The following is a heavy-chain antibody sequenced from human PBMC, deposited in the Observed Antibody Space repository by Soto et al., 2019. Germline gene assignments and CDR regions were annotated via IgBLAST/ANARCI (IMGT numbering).Heavy chain of an antibody. J-gene: IGHJ6*02. Sequence: SETLSLTCTVSGGSISSGGYYWSWIRQHPGKGLEWIGYIYYSGSTYYNPSLKSRVTISVDTSKNQFSLKLSSVIAADTAVYYCARDIFGGMDVWGQGTTVTVSS. CDR1: GGSISSGGYY. CDR3: ARDIFGGMDV. D-gene: IGHD3-3*02. V-gene: IGHV4-31*03. CDR2: IYYSGST.